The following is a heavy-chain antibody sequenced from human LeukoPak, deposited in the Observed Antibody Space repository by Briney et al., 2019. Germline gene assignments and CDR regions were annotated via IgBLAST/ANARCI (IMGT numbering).Heavy chain of an antibody. CDR2: IRYDGSNK. CDR3: ARVESQWLALEYFQH. J-gene: IGHJ1*01. CDR1: GFTFSSYG. D-gene: IGHD6-19*01. V-gene: IGHV3-30*02. Sequence: PGGSLRLSCAASGFTFSSYGMHWVRQAPGKGLEWVAFIRYDGSNKYYADSVKGRFTISRDNSKNTLYLQMNSLRAEDTAVYYCARVESQWLALEYFQHWGQGTLVTVSS.